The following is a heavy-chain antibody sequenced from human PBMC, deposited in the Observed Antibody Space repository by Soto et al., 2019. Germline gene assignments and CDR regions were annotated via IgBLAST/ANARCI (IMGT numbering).Heavy chain of an antibody. Sequence: SETLSLTCTVSGGSISSGDYYWSWIRQPPGKGLEWIGYIYYSGSTYYNPSLKSRVTISVDTSKNQFSLKLSSVTATDTAVYYCATSSPPTENGEGDFDYWGQGTLVTVSS. CDR2: IYYSGST. J-gene: IGHJ4*02. V-gene: IGHV4-30-4*01. CDR3: ATSSPPTENGEGDFDY. CDR1: GGSISSGDYY. D-gene: IGHD4-17*01.